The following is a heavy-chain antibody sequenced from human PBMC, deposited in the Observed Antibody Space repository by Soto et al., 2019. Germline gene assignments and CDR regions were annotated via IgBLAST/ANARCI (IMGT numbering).Heavy chain of an antibody. V-gene: IGHV1-18*01. D-gene: IGHD6-19*01. CDR3: VRSVMAGDYYYYGMDA. CDR1: GYTLSSYG. CDR2: ISVYNGNT. Sequence: QFLLVQSGAEAKRPGASVKVSCKTSGYTLSSYGISWVRQAPGQGPEWMGWISVYNGNTNYAQKFQVRVTLTTDTSTSTAYMELTSLRFDDTAVYYCVRSVMAGDYYYYGMDAWGQGTTVTVSS. J-gene: IGHJ6*02.